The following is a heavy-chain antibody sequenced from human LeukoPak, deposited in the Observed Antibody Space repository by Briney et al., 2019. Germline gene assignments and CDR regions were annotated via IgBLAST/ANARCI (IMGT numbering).Heavy chain of an antibody. CDR1: GFTFSDYY. V-gene: IGHV3-11*04. J-gene: IGHJ3*02. D-gene: IGHD3-10*01. Sequence: NPGGSLRLSCAASGFTFSDYYMSWIRQAPGKGLEWVSYISSSGSTIYYADSVKGRFTISRDNAKNSLYLQMNSLRAEDTAVYYCARDSRSEKSITYIGRGAFDIWGQGTMVTVSS. CDR2: ISSSGSTI. CDR3: ARDSRSEKSITYIGRGAFDI.